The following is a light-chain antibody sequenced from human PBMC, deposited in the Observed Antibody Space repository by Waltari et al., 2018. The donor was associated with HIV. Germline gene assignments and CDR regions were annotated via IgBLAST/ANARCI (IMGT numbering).Light chain of an antibody. CDR2: DVS. CDR3: CSYAGSYPVV. CDR1: SSDVGVYNF. J-gene: IGLJ2*01. Sequence: QSALTQPRSVSGSPGQSVTISCTGTSSDVGVYNFLSWYQQHPGKAPKLMIYDVSKRPSGVPDRFSGSKSGNTASLTISGLQAEDEADYYCCSYAGSYPVVFGGGTKLTVL. V-gene: IGLV2-11*01.